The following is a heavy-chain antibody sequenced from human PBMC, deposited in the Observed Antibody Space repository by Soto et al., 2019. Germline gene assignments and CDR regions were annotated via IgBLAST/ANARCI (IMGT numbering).Heavy chain of an antibody. J-gene: IGHJ5*02. D-gene: IGHD6-13*01. Sequence: GGSLRLSCAASGFTVSSNYMSWVRQAPGKGLEWVSVIYSGGSTYYADSVKGRFTISRDNSKNTLYLQMNSLRAEDTAVYYCARAVGEHSSWYYDWFDPWGQGTLVTVSS. CDR3: ARAVGEHSSWYYDWFDP. CDR2: IYSGGST. CDR1: GFTVSSNY. V-gene: IGHV3-66*01.